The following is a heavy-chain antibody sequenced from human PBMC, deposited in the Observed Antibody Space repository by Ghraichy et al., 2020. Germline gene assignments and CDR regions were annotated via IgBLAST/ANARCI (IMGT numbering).Heavy chain of an antibody. V-gene: IGHV1-69*13. CDR3: ARFPLYCSSTSCRYYYYYYGMDV. Sequence: SVKVSCKASGGTFSSYAISWVRQAPGQGLEWMGGIIPIFGTANYAQKFQGRVTITADESTSTAYMELSSLRSEDTAVYYCARFPLYCSSTSCRYYYYYYGMDVWGQGTTVTVSS. J-gene: IGHJ6*02. D-gene: IGHD2-2*01. CDR2: IIPIFGTA. CDR1: GGTFSSYA.